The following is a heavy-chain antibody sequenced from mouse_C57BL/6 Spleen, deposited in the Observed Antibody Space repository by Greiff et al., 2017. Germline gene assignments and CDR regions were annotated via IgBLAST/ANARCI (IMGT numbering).Heavy chain of an antibody. J-gene: IGHJ2*01. D-gene: IGHD3-2*02. CDR2: IAPNSGGT. CDR3: ARRGAQATYFDY. Sequence: QVQLQQPGAELVKPGASVKLSCKASGYTFTSYWMHWVKQRPGRGLEWIGRIAPNSGGTKYNEKFKSKATLTVDKPSSTAYMQLSSLTSEDAAVYYGARRGAQATYFDYWGQGTTLTVSS. V-gene: IGHV1-72*01. CDR1: GYTFTSYW.